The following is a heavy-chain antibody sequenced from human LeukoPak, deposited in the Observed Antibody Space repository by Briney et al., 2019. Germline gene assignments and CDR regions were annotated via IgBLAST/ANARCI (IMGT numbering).Heavy chain of an antibody. V-gene: IGHV3-23*01. J-gene: IGHJ3*02. CDR2: ISGSGGST. CDR3: AKDSSGYDAFDI. D-gene: IGHD5-12*01. Sequence: QTGGSLRLSCAASGFTFSSYAMSWVRQAPGKGLEWVSAISGSGGSTYYADSVKVRFTISRDNSKNTLYLQMNSLRAEDTAVYYCAKDSSGYDAFDIWGQGTMVTVSS. CDR1: GFTFSSYA.